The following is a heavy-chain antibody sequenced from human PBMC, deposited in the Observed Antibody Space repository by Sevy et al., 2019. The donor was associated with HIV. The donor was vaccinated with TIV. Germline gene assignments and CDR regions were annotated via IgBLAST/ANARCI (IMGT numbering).Heavy chain of an antibody. V-gene: IGHV4-59*01. CDR1: GGSISSYY. CDR3: AREMRETASFDY. Sequence: SETLSLTCTVSGGSISSYYWSWIRQPPGKGLEWIGYIYYTGSTNYNPALKSRVTILVDTSKNQFSLKLSSVTAADTAVYYCAREMRETASFDYWGQGTLVTVSS. D-gene: IGHD5-18*01. CDR2: IYYTGST. J-gene: IGHJ4*02.